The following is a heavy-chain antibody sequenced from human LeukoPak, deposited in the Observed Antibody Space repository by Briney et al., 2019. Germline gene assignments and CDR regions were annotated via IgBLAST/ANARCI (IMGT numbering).Heavy chain of an antibody. Sequence: SETLSLTCAVSNYPITSDYYWVWIRQPPGQGLEWIGQIFHSGIAHYNPSLKSRVTMSVDTSRSQFSVDLNSVTAADTAVYFCGRAGFGTAYNRFYYYMDVWGKGTTVTVSS. D-gene: IGHD3-16*01. CDR2: IFHSGIA. V-gene: IGHV4-38-2*01. CDR3: GRAGFGTAYNRFYYYMDV. J-gene: IGHJ6*03. CDR1: NYPITSDYY.